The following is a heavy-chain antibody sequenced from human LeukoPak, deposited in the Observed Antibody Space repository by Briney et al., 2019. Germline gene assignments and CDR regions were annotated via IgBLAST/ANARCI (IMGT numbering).Heavy chain of an antibody. D-gene: IGHD2-2*01. CDR3: AKDEVALIVVVPAAMGIDY. J-gene: IGHJ4*02. CDR2: IRYDGSNK. Sequence: PGGSLRLSCAASGFTFSSYGMHWVRQAPGKGLEWVAFIRYDGSNKYYADSVKGRFTISRDDSKNTLYLQMNSLRAEDTAVYYCAKDEVALIVVVPAAMGIDYWGQGTLVTVSS. CDR1: GFTFSSYG. V-gene: IGHV3-30*02.